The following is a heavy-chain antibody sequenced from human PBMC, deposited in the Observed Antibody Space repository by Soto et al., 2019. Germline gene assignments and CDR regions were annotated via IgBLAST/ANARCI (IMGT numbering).Heavy chain of an antibody. CDR1: GYTFTSYA. J-gene: IGHJ4*02. CDR2: INAGNGNT. V-gene: IGHV1-3*01. CDR3: AILGTYYFDNSDNYFDF. Sequence: ASVKVSCKASGYTFTSYAMHWVRQAPGQRLEWMGWINAGNGNTKFSQKFQGRVTITRDTSASTAYMELRGLRSEDTALYYCAILGTYYFDNSDNYFDFWGQGTLVTVSS. D-gene: IGHD3-22*01.